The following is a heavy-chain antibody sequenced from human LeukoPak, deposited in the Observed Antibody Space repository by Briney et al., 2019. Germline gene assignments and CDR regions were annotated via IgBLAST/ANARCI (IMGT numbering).Heavy chain of an antibody. D-gene: IGHD1-14*01. CDR3: ARRPLYAFDI. Sequence: GESLKISWKGSGYSFTSYWVGWAGQMPGKGLEWMGIIYPGDSDTRYSPSFQGQVTISADKSISTAYLQWSSLKASDTTMYYCARRPLYAFDIWGQGTMVTVSS. CDR2: IYPGDSDT. J-gene: IGHJ3*02. CDR1: GYSFTSYW. V-gene: IGHV5-51*01.